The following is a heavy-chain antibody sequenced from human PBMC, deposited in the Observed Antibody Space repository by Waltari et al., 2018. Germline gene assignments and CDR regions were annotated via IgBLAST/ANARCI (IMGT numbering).Heavy chain of an antibody. CDR2: ISWNSGSI. D-gene: IGHD6-13*01. Sequence: EVQLVESGGGLVQPGRSLRLSCAASGFTFDDYAMHWVRQAPGKGLEWVSGISWNSGSIGYADSVKGRFTISRDNAKNSLYLQMNSLGAEDTALYYCAKDVGQQLVGGDAFDIWGQGTMVTVSS. CDR3: AKDVGQQLVGGDAFDI. V-gene: IGHV3-9*01. CDR1: GFTFDDYA. J-gene: IGHJ3*02.